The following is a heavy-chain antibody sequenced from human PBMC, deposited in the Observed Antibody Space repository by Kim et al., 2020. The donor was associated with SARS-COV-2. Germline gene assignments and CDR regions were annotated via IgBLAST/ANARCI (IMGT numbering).Heavy chain of an antibody. Sequence: GGSLRLSCAASGFTFSSYGMHWVRQAPGKGLEWVAVISYDGSNKYYADSVKGRFTISRDNSKNTLYLQMNSLRAEDTAVYYCARDLFYGGGARYYGDYVSTPGSWGQGTLVTVSS. CDR1: GFTFSSYG. V-gene: IGHV3-33*05. D-gene: IGHD4-17*01. CDR3: ARDLFYGGGARYYGDYVSTPGS. J-gene: IGHJ5*02. CDR2: ISYDGSNK.